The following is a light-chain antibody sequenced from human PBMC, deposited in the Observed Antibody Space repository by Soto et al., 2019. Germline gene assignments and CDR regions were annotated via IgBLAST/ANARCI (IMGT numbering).Light chain of an antibody. CDR2: SAS. CDR1: QDISVY. CDR3: QKFNTAPLT. Sequence: DIQMTQSPSSLSASVGDRVTITCRASQDISVYLAWYQQKPGKVPKLLIYSASTLQSGFPSRFSGSGSGTDVTLTSSSLQPEDDATYYCQKFNTAPLTFGQGTRLEIK. V-gene: IGKV1-27*01. J-gene: IGKJ5*01.